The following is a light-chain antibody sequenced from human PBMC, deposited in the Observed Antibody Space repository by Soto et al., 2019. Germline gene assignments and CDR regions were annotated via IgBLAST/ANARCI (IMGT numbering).Light chain of an antibody. V-gene: IGLV2-14*01. CDR3: ISYASINTYV. CDR2: DVT. J-gene: IGLJ1*01. CDR1: SSDVGGYDY. Sequence: QSVLTQPASVSGSPGQSITISCTGTSSDVGGYDYVSWYQQHPGKAPKIMIYDVTNRPSGVSNRFSGSKSGNTSSLTISGFQAEDEADYYCISYASINTYVFGTGTKVTVL.